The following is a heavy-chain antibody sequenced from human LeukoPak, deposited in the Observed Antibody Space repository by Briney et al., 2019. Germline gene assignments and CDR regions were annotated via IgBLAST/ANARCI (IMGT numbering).Heavy chain of an antibody. D-gene: IGHD2-8*01. CDR2: IQYDRTNE. V-gene: IGHV3-30*02. CDR3: AKDRCSNGIGCYYYYMEV. J-gene: IGHJ6*03. CDR1: AFTFSSYG. Sequence: GGSLRLSCTASAFTFSSYGMHWVRQAPGKGMEWVAYIQYDRTNEQYAHSVKGRFRISRDNSNNILYLQMNSLRTEDTAVYYCAKDRCSNGIGCYYYYMEVWGKGTTVTISS.